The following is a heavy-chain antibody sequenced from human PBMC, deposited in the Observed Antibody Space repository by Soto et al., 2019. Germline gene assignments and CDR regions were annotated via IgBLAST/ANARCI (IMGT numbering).Heavy chain of an antibody. CDR1: GYSFAGYW. CDR3: ARQIYDSNTGPNFQYYFDS. J-gene: IGHJ4*02. CDR2: IDPSDSQT. Sequence: GESLKISCRGSGYSFAGYWITWVRQKPGKGLEWMGRIDPSDSQTYYSPSFRGHVTISVTKSISTVFLQWSSLRASDTAMYYCARQIYDSNTGPNFQYYFDSWGQGTPVTVSS. V-gene: IGHV5-10-1*01. D-gene: IGHD5-12*01.